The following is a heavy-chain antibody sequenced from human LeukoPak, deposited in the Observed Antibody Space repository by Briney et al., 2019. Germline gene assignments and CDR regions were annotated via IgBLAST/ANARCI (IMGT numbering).Heavy chain of an antibody. Sequence: SETLSLTCAVSGGSTSSSNYYWGRIRQPPEKGLDWIGGIHYSGNTYYNPSLKSRVTISVDTSKNQFSLKLSSVTAADTAVYYCARLGAGPTYYDFWSGYSSFYFDYWGQGTLVTVSS. CDR2: IHYSGNT. D-gene: IGHD3-3*01. J-gene: IGHJ4*02. V-gene: IGHV4-39*01. CDR3: ARLGAGPTYYDFWSGYSSFYFDY. CDR1: GGSTSSSNYY.